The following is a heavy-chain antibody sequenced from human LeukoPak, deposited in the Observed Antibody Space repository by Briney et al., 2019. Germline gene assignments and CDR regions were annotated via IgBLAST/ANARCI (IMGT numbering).Heavy chain of an antibody. CDR1: GGSISSSNW. V-gene: IGHV4-4*02. J-gene: IGHJ4*02. Sequence: SGTLSLTCAVSGGSISSSNWWSWIRQPPGKGLEWIGSIYHSGSTYYNPSLKSRVTISVDTSKNQFSLKLSSVTAADTAVYYCARASDPIYYDSSGYYSHWGQGTLVTVSS. CDR3: ARASDPIYYDSSGYYSH. CDR2: IYHSGST. D-gene: IGHD3-22*01.